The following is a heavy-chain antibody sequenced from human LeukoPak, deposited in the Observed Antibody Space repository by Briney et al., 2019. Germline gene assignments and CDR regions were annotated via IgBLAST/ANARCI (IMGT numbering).Heavy chain of an antibody. Sequence: PGRSLRLSCAASGFTFDDYAMHWVRQAPGKGLEWVSGISWNSGSIGYADSVKGRFTISRDNAKNSLYLQMNSLRAEDTALYYCAKGLDTGLDYWGQGTLVTVTS. CDR2: ISWNSGSI. J-gene: IGHJ4*02. CDR3: AKGLDTGLDY. V-gene: IGHV3-9*01. CDR1: GFTFDDYA. D-gene: IGHD5-18*01.